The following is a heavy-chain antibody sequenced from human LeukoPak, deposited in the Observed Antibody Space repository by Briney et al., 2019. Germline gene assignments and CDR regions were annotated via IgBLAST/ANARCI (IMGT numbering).Heavy chain of an antibody. CDR3: ARSSFPYYFDY. D-gene: IGHD3-16*01. CDR2: INSDGSST. J-gene: IGHJ4*02. V-gene: IGHV3-74*01. CDR1: GFTFSSYW. Sequence: GGPLRLSCAASGFTFSSYWMHWVRQAPGKRLVWVSRINSDGSSTSYADSVKGRFTISRDNAKNTLYLQMNSLRAEDTAVYYCARSSFPYYFDYWGQGTLVTVSS.